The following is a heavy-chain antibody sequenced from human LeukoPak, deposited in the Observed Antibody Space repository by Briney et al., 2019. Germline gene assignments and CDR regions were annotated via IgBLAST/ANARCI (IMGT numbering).Heavy chain of an antibody. V-gene: IGHV4-59*01. J-gene: IGHJ6*04. CDR1: GGSISSYY. CDR3: AREGIAAAGVTLDYYYGMDV. CDR2: IYYSGST. D-gene: IGHD6-13*01. Sequence: SETLYLTCTVSGGSISSYYWSRIRQPPGKGLEWIEYIYYSGSTNYNPSLKSRVTISVDTSKNQFSLKLSSVTAADTAVYYCAREGIAAAGVTLDYYYGMDVWGKGTTVTVSS.